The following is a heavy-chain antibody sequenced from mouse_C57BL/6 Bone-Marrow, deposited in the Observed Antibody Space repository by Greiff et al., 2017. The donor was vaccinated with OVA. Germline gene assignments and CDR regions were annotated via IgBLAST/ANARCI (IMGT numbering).Heavy chain of an antibody. V-gene: IGHV10-1*01. CDR2: IRSKSNNYAT. Sequence: EVKVVESGGGLVQPKGSLKLSCAASGFSFNTYAMNWVRQAPGKGLEWVARIRSKSNNYATYYADSVKDRFTISRDDSESMLYLQMNNLKTEDTARYYCVRGSAWFAYWGQGTLVTVSA. CDR3: VRGSAWFAY. CDR1: GFSFNTYA. J-gene: IGHJ3*01.